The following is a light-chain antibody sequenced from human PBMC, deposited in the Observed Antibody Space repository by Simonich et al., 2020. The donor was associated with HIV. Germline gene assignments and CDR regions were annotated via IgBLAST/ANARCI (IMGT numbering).Light chain of an antibody. CDR2: RNN. CDR1: SSNIGSTY. CDR3: AAWDDSLSGRV. J-gene: IGLJ3*02. Sequence: QSVLTQPPSASGTPGQRVTISCSGGSSNIGSTYVYWYQQLPGPAPKLLIYRNNQRPSGVPDRFSCSKSGTSASLAIRGLRSEDEADYYCAAWDDSLSGRVFGGGTKLTVL. V-gene: IGLV1-47*01.